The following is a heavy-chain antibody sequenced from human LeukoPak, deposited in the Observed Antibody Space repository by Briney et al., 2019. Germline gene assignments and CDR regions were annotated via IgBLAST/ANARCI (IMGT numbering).Heavy chain of an antibody. V-gene: IGHV4-30-2*02. D-gene: IGHD6-13*01. CDR2: IYHSGST. CDR1: GGSISSGGYY. Sequence: SETLSLTCAVSGGSISSGGYYWSWIRQPPGKGLEWIGYIYHSGSTYYNPSLKSRVTISVDRSKNQFSLKLSSVTAADTAVYYCARLMEEKYSSSLYLPYYYGMDVWGQGTTVTVSS. J-gene: IGHJ6*02. CDR3: ARLMEEKYSSSLYLPYYYGMDV.